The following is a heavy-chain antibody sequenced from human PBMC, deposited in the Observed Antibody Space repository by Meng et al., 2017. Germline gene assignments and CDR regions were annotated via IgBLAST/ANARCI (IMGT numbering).Heavy chain of an antibody. V-gene: IGHV7-4-1*02. Sequence: QVQLVKSGSELKKPGASVKVSCKASGYTFTSYAMNWLRQAPGQGLEWMGWINTNTGNSTYAQGFTGRFVFSLDTSVSTAYLQISSLKAEDTAVYYCAREGRVDFDYWGQGTLVTVSS. CDR1: GYTFTSYA. J-gene: IGHJ4*02. CDR3: AREGRVDFDY. CDR2: INTNTGNS. D-gene: IGHD1-26*01.